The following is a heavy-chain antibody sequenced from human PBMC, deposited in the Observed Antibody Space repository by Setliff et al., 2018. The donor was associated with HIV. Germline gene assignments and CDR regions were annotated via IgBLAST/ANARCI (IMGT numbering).Heavy chain of an antibody. CDR3: AKELAASGLGYFDS. D-gene: IGHD6-13*01. J-gene: IGHJ4*02. V-gene: IGHV3-23*01. Sequence: GGSLRLSCAASGFTFSNYAMSWVRQAPGEGLEWVSAILSTGERTFYADSVKGRFTISRDNSKNTIYLQMNSLRAEDTAEYYCAKELAASGLGYFDSWGRGILVTVSS. CDR1: GFTFSNYA. CDR2: ILSTGERT.